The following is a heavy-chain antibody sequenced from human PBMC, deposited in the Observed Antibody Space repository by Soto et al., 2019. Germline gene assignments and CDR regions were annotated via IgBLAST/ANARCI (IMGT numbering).Heavy chain of an antibody. J-gene: IGHJ4*02. CDR2: IYYSGST. V-gene: IGHV4-39*07. CDR3: ARAWGRVFDY. Sequence: PSETLSLTCTVSGGSISSSSYYWGWIRQPPGKGLEWIGSIYYSGSTYYNPSLKSRVTISVDTSKNQFSLKLSSVTAADTAVYYCARAWGRVFDYWGQGTLVPVSP. CDR1: GGSISSSSYY. D-gene: IGHD2-15*01.